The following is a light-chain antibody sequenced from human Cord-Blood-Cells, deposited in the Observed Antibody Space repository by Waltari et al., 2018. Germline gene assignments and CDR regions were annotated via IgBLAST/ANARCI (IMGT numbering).Light chain of an antibody. CDR1: PSVLYSSNNKNN. Sequence: DIVMTQSPDSLPVYVRERATITCTSSPSVLYSSNNKNNLAWYQRKTGQPPKLLIYWASTRESGVPGRFSGSGSGTDFTLTISSLQAEDVAVYYCQQYYSTPYTFGQGTKLEIK. CDR2: WAS. V-gene: IGKV4-1*01. CDR3: QQYYSTPYT. J-gene: IGKJ2*01.